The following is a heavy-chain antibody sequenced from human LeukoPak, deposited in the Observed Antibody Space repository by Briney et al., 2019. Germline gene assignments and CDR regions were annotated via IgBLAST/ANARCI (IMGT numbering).Heavy chain of an antibody. CDR1: GGPISSYY. V-gene: IGHV4-59*01. J-gene: IGHJ6*02. CDR3: ARVVVPAAMGGMDV. Sequence: SETLSLTCTVSGGPISSYYWSWIRQPPGKGLEWIGYIYYSGSTNYNPSLKSRATISVDTSKNQFSLKLSSVTAADTAVYYCARVVVPAAMGGMDVWGQGTTVTVSS. CDR2: IYYSGST. D-gene: IGHD2-2*01.